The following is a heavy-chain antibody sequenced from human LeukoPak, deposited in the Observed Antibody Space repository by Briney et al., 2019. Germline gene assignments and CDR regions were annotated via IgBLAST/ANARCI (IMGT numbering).Heavy chain of an antibody. D-gene: IGHD6-19*01. CDR2: ISGSGGST. V-gene: IGHV3-23*01. Sequence: GGSLRLSCAASGFTFSSYAMSWVRQAPGKGLEWVSSISGSGGSTYYADSVKGWFTISRDNSKNTLYLQMNSLRAEDTAVYYCAKGLAVAGNWAFDIWGQGTMVTVPS. J-gene: IGHJ3*02. CDR3: AKGLAVAGNWAFDI. CDR1: GFTFSSYA.